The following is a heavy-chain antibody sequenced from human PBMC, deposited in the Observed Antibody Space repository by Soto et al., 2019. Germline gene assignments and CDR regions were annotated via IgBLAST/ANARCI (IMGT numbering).Heavy chain of an antibody. CDR2: ISYDGSNK. CDR1: GFTFSSYG. V-gene: IGHV3-30*18. CDR3: AKQVTPHSSGWPDAFDI. J-gene: IGHJ3*02. Sequence: QVQLVESGGGVVQPGSSLRLSCAVFGFTFSSYGMHWVRQAPGKGLEWVAVISYDGSNKYYADSVKGRFTISRDNSKNTLHLQMNSLRAEDTAVYYCAKQVTPHSSGWPDAFDIWGQGTMVSVSS. D-gene: IGHD6-19*01.